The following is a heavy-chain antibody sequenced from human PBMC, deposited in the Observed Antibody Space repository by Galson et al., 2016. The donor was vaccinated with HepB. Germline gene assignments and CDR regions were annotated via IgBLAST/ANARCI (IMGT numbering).Heavy chain of an antibody. CDR3: AREVRYSPSGGMDV. CDR1: GDSVSSSTAA. V-gene: IGHV6-1*01. D-gene: IGHD3-9*01. Sequence: CAISGDSVSSSTAAWIWIRQSPSRGLEWLGRTYYRSKWYNDYAVSVKSRITINPDTSKNQFSLQLSSVTPEDTAVYYCAREVRYSPSGGMDVWGKGTTVTVSS. J-gene: IGHJ6*04. CDR2: TYYRSKWYN.